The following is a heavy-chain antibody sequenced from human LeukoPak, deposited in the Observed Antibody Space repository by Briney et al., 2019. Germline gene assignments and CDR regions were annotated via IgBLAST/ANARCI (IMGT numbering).Heavy chain of an antibody. D-gene: IGHD3-10*01. CDR3: ARAYYGSGSPTYGMDV. V-gene: IGHV3-13*01. CDR2: IGPAGDT. J-gene: IGHJ6*02. Sequence: PGGSLRLSCAASGFSFSTYDMHWVLQATGKGPEWVSGIGPAGDTYYPGSVKGRFTISRENAKNSLYLQMSSLRAGDTAVYYCARAYYGSGSPTYGMDVWGQGTTVTVSS. CDR1: GFSFSTYD.